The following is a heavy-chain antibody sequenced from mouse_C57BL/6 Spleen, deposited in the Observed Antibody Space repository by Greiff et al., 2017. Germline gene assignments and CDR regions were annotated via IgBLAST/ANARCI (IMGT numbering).Heavy chain of an antibody. Sequence: QVQLQQPGAELVKPGASVKLSCKASGYTFTSYWMQWVKQRPGQGLEWIGEIDPSDSYTNYNQKFKGKATLTVDTSSSTVYMQLSSLTSEDSAVYYCARGTLDSSGYWFAYWGQGTLVTVSA. CDR2: IDPSDSYT. V-gene: IGHV1-50*01. J-gene: IGHJ3*01. D-gene: IGHD3-2*02. CDR1: GYTFTSYW. CDR3: ARGTLDSSGYWFAY.